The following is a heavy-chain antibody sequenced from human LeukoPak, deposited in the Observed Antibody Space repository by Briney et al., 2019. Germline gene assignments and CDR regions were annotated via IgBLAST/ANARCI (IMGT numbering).Heavy chain of an antibody. J-gene: IGHJ4*02. CDR1: GYRFTNYW. CDR2: IYPGDSKT. CDR3: ARHEVRGVIIDY. Sequence: GESLKISFQGSGYRFTNYWIGWVRQMPGKGLEWMGIIYPGDSKTFYSPSFQGQVTISADKSISTAYLQWSSLKASDTAMYYCARHEVRGVIIDYWGQGTLVTVSS. V-gene: IGHV5-51*01. D-gene: IGHD3-10*01.